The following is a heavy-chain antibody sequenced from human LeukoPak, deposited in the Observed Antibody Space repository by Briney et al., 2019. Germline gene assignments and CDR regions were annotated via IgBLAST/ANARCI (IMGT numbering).Heavy chain of an antibody. CDR3: ATLTGGDDAFDI. CDR2: IFYTSST. D-gene: IGHD4-23*01. J-gene: IGHJ3*02. CDR1: GGSISSYY. Sequence: SETLSLTCTVSGGSISSYYWIWIRQPPGKGLEWIGYIFYTSSTNYNPSLKGQVTISVLTSKNQFPLKLSSVTDADTAVYYCATLTGGDDAFDIWGQGTMVTVSS. V-gene: IGHV4-59*01.